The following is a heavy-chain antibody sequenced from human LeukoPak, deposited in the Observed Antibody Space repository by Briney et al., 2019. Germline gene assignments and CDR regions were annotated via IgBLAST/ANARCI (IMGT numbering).Heavy chain of an antibody. J-gene: IGHJ4*02. CDR2: IYYSGST. CDR1: GGSISSGDYY. D-gene: IGHD3-22*01. V-gene: IGHV4-30-4*01. Sequence: SETLSLTCTVSGGSISSGDYYWSWIRQPPGKGLEWIGYIYYSGSTYYNPSLKSRVTTSVDTSKNQFSLKLSSVTAADTAVYYCASSGYYLRKGIDYWGQGTLVTVSS. CDR3: ASSGYYLRKGIDY.